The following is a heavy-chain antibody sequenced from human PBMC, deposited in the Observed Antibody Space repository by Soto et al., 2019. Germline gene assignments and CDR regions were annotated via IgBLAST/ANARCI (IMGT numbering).Heavy chain of an antibody. V-gene: IGHV3-15*07. J-gene: IGHJ5*01. D-gene: IGHD3-16*01. CDR2: IKSNTDGGTT. CDR1: GFTFTNAW. CDR3: TMPPVGGVTGNWFDS. Sequence: EVQLVESGGGLVKPGGSLRLSCAASGFTFTNAWMNWVRQAPGNGLEWVGRIKSNTDGGTTDDASPVKGRFTISRDDSKNTVCLQMTSLKTEDTAVYYCTMPPVGGVTGNWFDSWGQGTLVTVSS.